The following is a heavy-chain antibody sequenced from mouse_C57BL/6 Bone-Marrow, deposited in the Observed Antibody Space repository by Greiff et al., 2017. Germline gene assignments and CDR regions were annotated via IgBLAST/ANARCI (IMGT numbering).Heavy chain of an antibody. D-gene: IGHD1-1*01. J-gene: IGHJ3*01. CDR1: GFNIKDDY. V-gene: IGHV14-4*01. CDR2: IDPENGDT. CDR3: TTGYYGSSFLAY. Sequence: EVQLQQSGAELVRPGASVKLSCTASGFNIKDDYMHWVKQRPEQGLEWIGWIDPENGDTEYASKFQGKATITADTSSNTAYLQLSSLTSEDTAVYYWTTGYYGSSFLAYGGQGTRVTVSA.